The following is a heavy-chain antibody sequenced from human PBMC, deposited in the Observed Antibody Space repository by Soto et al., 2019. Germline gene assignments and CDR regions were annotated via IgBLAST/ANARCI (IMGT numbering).Heavy chain of an antibody. CDR1: GFTFSSYA. J-gene: IGHJ4*02. D-gene: IGHD3-16*02. CDR3: ANSGGEYRSFDY. CDR2: ISGSGGST. Sequence: LRLSCAASGFTFSSYAMSWVRPAPGKGLEWVSAISGSGGSTYYADSVKGRFTISRDNSKNTLYLQMNSLRAEDTAVYDCANSGGEYRSFDYWGQGTLVTLSS. V-gene: IGHV3-23*01.